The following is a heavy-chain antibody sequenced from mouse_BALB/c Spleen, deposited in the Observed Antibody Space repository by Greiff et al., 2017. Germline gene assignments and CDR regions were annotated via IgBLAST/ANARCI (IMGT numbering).Heavy chain of an antibody. CDR2: ISDGGSYT. CDR3: ARQDPYAMDY. V-gene: IGHV5-4*02. J-gene: IGHJ4*01. CDR1: GSTFSDYY. Sequence: EVQLVESGGGLVKPGGSLKFSCAASGSTFSDYYMYWVRQTPEKRLEWVATISDGGSYTYYPDSVKGRYTISRDNAKNNLYLQMSSLKSEDTAMYYCARQDPYAMDYWGQGTSVTVSS.